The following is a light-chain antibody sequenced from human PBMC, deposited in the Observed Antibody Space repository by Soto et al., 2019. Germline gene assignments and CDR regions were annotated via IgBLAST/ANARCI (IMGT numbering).Light chain of an antibody. CDR2: LHSDGGH. CDR3: QTWGTGTMV. V-gene: IGLV4-69*01. J-gene: IGLJ2*01. Sequence: QPVLTQSPSASASLGDSVKLTCTLSSGHSSYAIAWHQQQPEKGPRYLMKLHSDGGHTKGDGIPDRFSGSSSGTERYLTISSLQSEDEADYYCQTWGTGTMVFGGGTKLTVL. CDR1: SGHSSYA.